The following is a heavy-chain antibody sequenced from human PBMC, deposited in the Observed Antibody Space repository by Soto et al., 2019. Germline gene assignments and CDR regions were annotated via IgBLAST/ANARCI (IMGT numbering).Heavy chain of an antibody. CDR1: GFTFSSYA. CDR2: ISGSGVST. Sequence: EVQLLESGGGLVQPGGSLRLSCAASGFTFSSYAMNWVRQAPGKGLEWGSTISGSGVSTYYADSVKGRFTISRDNSKNTLYLQMNSLRAEDTAVYYCAKDRQGSYFDYWGQGTLVTVSS. V-gene: IGHV3-23*01. D-gene: IGHD1-26*01. J-gene: IGHJ4*02. CDR3: AKDRQGSYFDY.